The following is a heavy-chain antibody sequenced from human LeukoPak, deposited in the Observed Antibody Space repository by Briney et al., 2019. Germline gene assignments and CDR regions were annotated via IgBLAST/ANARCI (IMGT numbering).Heavy chain of an antibody. CDR2: IYPGDSDT. J-gene: IGHJ5*02. CDR3: ARQEGGYYYDSSGYTVQGFDP. CDR1: GYSFTSYW. D-gene: IGHD3-22*01. Sequence: GESLKISCKGSGYSFTSYWIGWVRQMPGKGLEWMGIIYPGDSDTRYSPSFQGQVTISADKSISTAYLQWSSLKASDTAMYYCARQEGGYYYDSSGYTVQGFDPWGQGTLVTVSS. V-gene: IGHV5-51*01.